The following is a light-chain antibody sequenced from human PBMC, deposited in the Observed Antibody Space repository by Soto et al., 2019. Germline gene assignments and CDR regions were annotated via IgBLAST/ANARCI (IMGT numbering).Light chain of an antibody. V-gene: IGKV3-20*01. CDR3: RQYGYSLGFA. Sequence: EIVMTQSPATLSVSPGERATLSCRASQSVSSNLAWYQQKPGQAPRLLIYDASNRATGIPDRFSGSGSGTDFTLTISRLEPEDFAVYYCRQYGYSLGFAFGGGTKVHIK. CDR1: QSVSSN. J-gene: IGKJ4*01. CDR2: DAS.